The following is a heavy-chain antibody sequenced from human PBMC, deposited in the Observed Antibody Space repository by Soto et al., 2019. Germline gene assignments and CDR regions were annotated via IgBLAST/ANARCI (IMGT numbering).Heavy chain of an antibody. J-gene: IGHJ5*02. V-gene: IGHV3-74*01. D-gene: IGHD4-17*01. Sequence: PGGSLRLSCAASGFTFSSYWMHWVRQAPGKGLVWVSHINTDGKSTSYADSVKGRFTISRDNAKNTLYMQMNSLRAEDTAVYYCARDRVTNNWFDPWGQGTLVTVSS. CDR1: GFTFSSYW. CDR2: INTDGKST. CDR3: ARDRVTNNWFDP.